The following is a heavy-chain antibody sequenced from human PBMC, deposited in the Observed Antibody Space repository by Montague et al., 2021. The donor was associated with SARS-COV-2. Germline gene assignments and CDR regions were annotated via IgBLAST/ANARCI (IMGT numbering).Heavy chain of an antibody. CDR1: GGSISRSY. D-gene: IGHD2-8*01. V-gene: IGHV4-59*08. Sequence: SETLSLTCTVSGGSISRSYWCWIRQPPGKGLEWIGYIYYTGSTNYNTSLNSRVTIFADKSNNQHSLKLISVTAADTAVYFCARHMSDCSKGICHTYYYYGWDVWGQGTTVTVSS. CDR3: ARHMSDCSKGICHTYYYYGWDV. CDR2: IYYTGST. J-gene: IGHJ6*02.